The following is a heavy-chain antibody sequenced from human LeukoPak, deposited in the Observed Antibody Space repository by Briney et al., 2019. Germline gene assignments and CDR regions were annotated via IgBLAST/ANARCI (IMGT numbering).Heavy chain of an antibody. CDR2: IIPIFGIA. Sequence: ASVKVSCKASGGTFSSYAISWVRQAPGQGLEWMGRIIPIFGIANYAQKFQGRVTITAHKSTSTAYMELSSLRSEDTAVYYCARDSHGGAPDYWGQGTLVTVSS. D-gene: IGHD4-23*01. CDR3: ARDSHGGAPDY. J-gene: IGHJ4*02. CDR1: GGTFSSYA. V-gene: IGHV1-69*04.